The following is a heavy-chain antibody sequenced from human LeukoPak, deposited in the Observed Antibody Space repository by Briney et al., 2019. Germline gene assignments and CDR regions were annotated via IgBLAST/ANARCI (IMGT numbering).Heavy chain of an antibody. V-gene: IGHV4-31*03. Sequence: SETLSPTCTVSGGSMSSGGNYWSWIRQHPGKGLEWIGYIYYSGTTFYNPSLKSRVTISVDTSKNQFSLKLSSVTAADTAVYYCARRGSPLGGFPEGAFDIWGQGTMVTVSS. CDR3: ARRGSPLGGFPEGAFDI. CDR2: IYYSGTT. D-gene: IGHD3-10*01. J-gene: IGHJ3*02. CDR1: GGSMSSGGNY.